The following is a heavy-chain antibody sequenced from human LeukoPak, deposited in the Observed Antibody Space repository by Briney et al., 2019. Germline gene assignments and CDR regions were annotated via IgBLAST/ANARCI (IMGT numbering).Heavy chain of an antibody. D-gene: IGHD3-9*01. J-gene: IGHJ4*02. V-gene: IGHV1-18*01. CDR1: GYTFTSYG. CDR2: ISAYNGNT. Sequence: ASVKVSCKASGYTFTSYGISWVRQAPGQGLEWMGWISAYNGNTNYAQKLQGRVTMTTDTSTSTASMELRSLRSDDTAVYYCARGLEELKTYYDILTGQPEPTPFDYWGQGTLVTVSS. CDR3: ARGLEELKTYYDILTGQPEPTPFDY.